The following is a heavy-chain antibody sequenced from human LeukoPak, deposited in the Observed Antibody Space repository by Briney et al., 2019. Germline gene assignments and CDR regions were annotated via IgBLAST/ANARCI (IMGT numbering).Heavy chain of an antibody. Sequence: GGSLRLSCAASGFTFSSYWMSWVRQAPAKGLEWVANIKQDGSEKYYVDSVKGRFTISRDNAKNSLYLQMNSLRAEDTAVYYCARLRYHDFWSGYWKYYYYMDVWGKGTTVTVSS. J-gene: IGHJ6*03. CDR2: IKQDGSEK. CDR1: GFTFSSYW. D-gene: IGHD3-3*01. V-gene: IGHV3-7*01. CDR3: ARLRYHDFWSGYWKYYYYMDV.